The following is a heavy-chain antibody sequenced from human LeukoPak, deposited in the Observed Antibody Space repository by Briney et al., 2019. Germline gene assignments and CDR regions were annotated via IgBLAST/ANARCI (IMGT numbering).Heavy chain of an antibody. D-gene: IGHD3-3*01. CDR3: TRVAKSGRSYYFDY. CDR2: MKQRGSEK. V-gene: IGHV3-7*01. Sequence: GGSLRPSCAGYGFTFSTYWMSWVRQAPAKGLDWVAYMKQRGSEKYYVDSVKGRFTISRENAKNSLYLQMYSLRAGDTVVYYCTRVAKSGRSYYFDYWGQGTLVTVSS. J-gene: IGHJ4*02. CDR1: GFTFSTYW.